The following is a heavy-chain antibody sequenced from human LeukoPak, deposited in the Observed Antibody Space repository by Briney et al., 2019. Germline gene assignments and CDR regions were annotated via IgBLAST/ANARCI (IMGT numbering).Heavy chain of an antibody. V-gene: IGHV1-69*05. CDR2: IIPIFGTA. CDR3: AGDPRSSITISNRFDP. J-gene: IGHJ5*02. Sequence: SVKVSCKASGGTFSSDTISGVRQAPGQGLEWRGGIIPIFGTANYAQKFQGRVTITTDESTSTAYMELNSLRAEDTAVYYCAGDPRSSITISNRFDPWGQGTLVTVSS. CDR1: GGTFSSDT. D-gene: IGHD3-3*01.